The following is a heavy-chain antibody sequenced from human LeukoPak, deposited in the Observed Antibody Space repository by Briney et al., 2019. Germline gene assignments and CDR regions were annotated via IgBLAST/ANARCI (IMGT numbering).Heavy chain of an antibody. V-gene: IGHV4-34*01. CDR2: VKHPGGT. CDR1: GGSFSDYY. Sequence: SETLSLTCAVYGGSFSDYYWTWIRQPPGEGLEWIGEVKHPGGTNYNPSLRGRAAILVDTSKNQFSLRLTSVTAADTSVFYCARGRGYSSGWGHYYYSLDVWGQGTAVTVSS. J-gene: IGHJ6*02. CDR3: ARGRGYSSGWGHYYYSLDV. D-gene: IGHD6-19*01.